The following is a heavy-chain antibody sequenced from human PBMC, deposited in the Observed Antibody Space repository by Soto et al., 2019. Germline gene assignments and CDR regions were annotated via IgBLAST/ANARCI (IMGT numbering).Heavy chain of an antibody. V-gene: IGHV4-30-4*01. CDR1: GGSISSGDYY. J-gene: IGHJ6*02. Sequence: SETLSLTCTVSGGSISSGDYYWSWIRQPPGKGLEWIGYIYYSGSTYYNPSLKSRVTISVDTSKNQFSLKLSSVTAADTAVYYCARVLAGGTRLPYYYYGMDVWGQGTTVTVSS. CDR3: ARVLAGGTRLPYYYYGMDV. D-gene: IGHD1-7*01. CDR2: IYYSGST.